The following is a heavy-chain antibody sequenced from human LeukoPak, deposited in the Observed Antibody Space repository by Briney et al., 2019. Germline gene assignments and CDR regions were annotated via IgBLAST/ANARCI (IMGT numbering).Heavy chain of an antibody. CDR1: GGSIRSESYY. CDR2: IDYSGNT. CDR3: ARGISGSGSYGHFDY. Sequence: SETLSLTCTVSGGSIRSESYYWGWFRQTPGKGLEWIGSIDYSGNTYNTQSLKSRVTMSVDTSKNQFSLRLSSVTAADTAIYYCARGISGSGSYGHFDYWGQGILVTVSS. J-gene: IGHJ4*02. V-gene: IGHV4-39*07. D-gene: IGHD1-26*01.